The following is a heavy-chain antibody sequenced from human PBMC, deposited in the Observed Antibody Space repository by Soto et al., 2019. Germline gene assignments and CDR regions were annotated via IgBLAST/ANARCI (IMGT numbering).Heavy chain of an antibody. V-gene: IGHV1-69*08. Sequence: QVQLVQSGAEVKKPGSSVKVSCKASGGTFSSYTISWVRQAPGQGLEWMGRIIPILGIANYAQKFQGRVTITADKSTSTAYMELSSLRSEDTAVYYCARDIVTTPRGTDCWGQGTLVTVSS. CDR1: GGTFSSYT. J-gene: IGHJ4*02. CDR3: ARDIVTTPRGTDC. D-gene: IGHD5-12*01. CDR2: IIPILGIA.